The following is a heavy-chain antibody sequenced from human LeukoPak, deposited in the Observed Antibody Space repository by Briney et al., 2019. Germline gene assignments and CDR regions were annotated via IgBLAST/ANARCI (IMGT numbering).Heavy chain of an antibody. CDR1: GFTFSSYA. CDR3: ASKPNCSGGSCYSV. Sequence: GGSLRLSCAASGFTFSSYAMSWVRQAPGKGLEWVSAISGSGRSTYYADSVKGRFTISRDNAKNSLYLQMNSLRAEDTAVYYCASKPNCSGGSCYSVWGQGTLVTVSS. D-gene: IGHD2-15*01. CDR2: ISGSGRST. J-gene: IGHJ4*02. V-gene: IGHV3-23*01.